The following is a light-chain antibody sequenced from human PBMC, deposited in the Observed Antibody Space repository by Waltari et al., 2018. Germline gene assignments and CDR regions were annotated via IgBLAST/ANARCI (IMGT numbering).Light chain of an antibody. V-gene: IGKV3-20*01. Sequence: EIVLTQSPGTLSLSPGERATLSFRASQSVSRFLAWYQQKPGQAPRLLISGASSRATGIPDRFSGSGSGTDFSLTISRLEPEDCAVYYCQKYDRLPATFGQGTKVEIK. CDR1: QSVSRF. CDR3: QKYDRLPAT. J-gene: IGKJ1*01. CDR2: GAS.